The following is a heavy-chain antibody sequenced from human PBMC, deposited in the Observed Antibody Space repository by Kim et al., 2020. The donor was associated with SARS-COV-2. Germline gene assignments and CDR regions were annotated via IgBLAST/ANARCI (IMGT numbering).Heavy chain of an antibody. CDR1: GFTYSNYW. CDR3: VRGSFDY. V-gene: IGHV3-7*01. CDR2: IKERGSEA. Sequence: GGSLRLSFAASGFTYSNYWMHWVRQAPGKGLQGVASIKERGSEAFYVDSVRGRFTISRENAKNSLYLQMNSLRAEDTAVYYCVRGSFDYWGQGILVTVSS. J-gene: IGHJ4*02.